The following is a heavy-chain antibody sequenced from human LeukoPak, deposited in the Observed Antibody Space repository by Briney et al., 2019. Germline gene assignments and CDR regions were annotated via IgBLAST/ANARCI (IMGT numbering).Heavy chain of an antibody. CDR3: AKARGGSYYNWFDP. Sequence: GGSLRLSCAASGFTFSSYGMHWVRQAPGKGLEWVAVIWYDGSNKYYADSVKGRFTISRDHSKNTLYLQMNSLRAEDTAVYYCAKARGGSYYNWFDPWGQGTLVTVSS. J-gene: IGHJ5*02. CDR1: GFTFSSYG. CDR2: IWYDGSNK. V-gene: IGHV3-33*06. D-gene: IGHD3-10*01.